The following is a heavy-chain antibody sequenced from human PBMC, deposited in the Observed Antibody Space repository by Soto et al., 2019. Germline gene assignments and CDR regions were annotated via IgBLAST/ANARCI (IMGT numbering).Heavy chain of an antibody. CDR2: ISGSGGST. Sequence: EVQLLESGGGLVQPGGSLRLSCAASGFTFSSYAMSWVRQAPGKGLEWVSAISGSGGSTYYADSVKGRFTISRDNSKNTLYLQMNRLRAEDAAVYYCAKDTESGVGVFDYWGQGTLVTVSS. CDR3: AKDTESGVGVFDY. CDR1: GFTFSSYA. J-gene: IGHJ4*02. V-gene: IGHV3-23*01.